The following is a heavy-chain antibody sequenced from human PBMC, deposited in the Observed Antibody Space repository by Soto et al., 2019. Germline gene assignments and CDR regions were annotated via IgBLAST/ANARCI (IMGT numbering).Heavy chain of an antibody. CDR1: GFTVTNNF. Sequence: EVQLVESGGDLVQPGGSLRLSCAASGFTVTNNFMRWIRQAPGKGLEWVSVIYSGGSTFYADSVKGRFTISRHNSKNTLYLKMNRLRVEDTAVDYWARDHPERYFESSGFYTDGGQGTVVTVSS. CDR3: ARDHPERYFESSGFYTD. J-gene: IGHJ4*02. D-gene: IGHD3-22*01. V-gene: IGHV3-53*04. CDR2: IYSGGST.